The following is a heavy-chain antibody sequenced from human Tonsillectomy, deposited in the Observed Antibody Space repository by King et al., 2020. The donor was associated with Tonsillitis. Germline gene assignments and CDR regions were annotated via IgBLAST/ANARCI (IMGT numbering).Heavy chain of an antibody. D-gene: IGHD3-22*01. CDR1: GFTFISYG. V-gene: IGHV3-30*18. Sequence: VQLVESGGGVVQPGRSLRLSCAASGFTFISYGMHWVRQVPGKGLEWVAVISDDGSNKYYADSVKGRFTISRDNSKNTLYLQMNSLGPEDTAVYYCAKGDYDSRLGFDYWGQGALVTVSS. J-gene: IGHJ4*02. CDR2: ISDDGSNK. CDR3: AKGDYDSRLGFDY.